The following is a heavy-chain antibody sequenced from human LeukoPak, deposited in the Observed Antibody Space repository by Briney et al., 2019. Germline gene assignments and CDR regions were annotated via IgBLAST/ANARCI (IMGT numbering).Heavy chain of an antibody. J-gene: IGHJ4*02. CDR2: ISSSSSTI. Sequence: GGSLRLSCAASGFTFSSYSMNWVRQAPGKGLEWVSYISSSSSTIYYADSVKGRFTISRDNAKNSLYLQMNSLRAEDTAVYYCARGRYNYCSSTSCPFDYWGQGTLVTVSS. CDR3: ARGRYNYCSSTSCPFDY. D-gene: IGHD2-2*01. CDR1: GFTFSSYS. V-gene: IGHV3-48*01.